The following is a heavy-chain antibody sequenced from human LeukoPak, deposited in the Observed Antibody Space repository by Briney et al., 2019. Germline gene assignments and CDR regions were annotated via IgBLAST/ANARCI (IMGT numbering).Heavy chain of an antibody. J-gene: IGHJ6*02. D-gene: IGHD6-13*01. CDR3: ARDRVAAAGTNGMDV. Sequence: SETLSLTCAVYGGSFSGYYWSWIRQHPGKGLEWIGYIYYSGSTYYNPSLKSRVTISVDTSKNQFSLKLSSVTAADTAVYYCARDRVAAAGTNGMDVWGQGTTVTVSS. CDR2: IYYSGST. CDR1: GGSFSGYY. V-gene: IGHV4-31*11.